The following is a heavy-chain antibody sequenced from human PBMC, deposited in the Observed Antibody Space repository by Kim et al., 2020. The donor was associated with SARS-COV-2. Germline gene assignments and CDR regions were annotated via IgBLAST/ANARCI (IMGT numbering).Heavy chain of an antibody. CDR2: IKEDGSEK. V-gene: IGHV3-7*01. D-gene: IGHD3-16*01. Sequence: GGSLRLSCAASGFTFTTYWINWVRQAPGKGLEWVAKIKEDGSEKYYVDSVKGRFTISRDNAKNSLYLQMNSLRAEDTAVYYCATLLGWGQGTMVTVSS. CDR3: ATLLG. J-gene: IGHJ4*02. CDR1: GFTFTTYW.